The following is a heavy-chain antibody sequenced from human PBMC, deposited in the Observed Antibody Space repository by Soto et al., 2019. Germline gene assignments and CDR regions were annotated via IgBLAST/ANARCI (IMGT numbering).Heavy chain of an antibody. J-gene: IGHJ6*02. Sequence: PGGSLRLSCAASVFTFDDYTMHWVRQAPGKGLEWVSLISWDGGTTYYADSVKGRFTISRDNSKTSLYLQMNSLRTEDTALYYCAKDSGGSSWWSGSYYAMDVWGQGTTVTSP. CDR2: ISWDGGTT. CDR3: AKDSGGSSWWSGSYYAMDV. CDR1: VFTFDDYT. D-gene: IGHD6-13*01. V-gene: IGHV3-43*01.